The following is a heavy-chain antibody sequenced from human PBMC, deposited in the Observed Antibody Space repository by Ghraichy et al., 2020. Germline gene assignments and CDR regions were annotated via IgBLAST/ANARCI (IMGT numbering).Heavy chain of an antibody. J-gene: IGHJ4*02. CDR3: ARATLTGTTVY. D-gene: IGHD1-20*01. V-gene: IGHV4-38-2*02. CDR2: IYHSGST. Sequence: ESLNISCTVSGYSISSGYYWGWIRQPPGKGLEWIGSIYHSGSTYYNPSLKSRVTISVDTSKNQFSLKLSSVTAADTAVYYCARATLTGTTVYWGQGTLVTVSS. CDR1: GYSISSGYY.